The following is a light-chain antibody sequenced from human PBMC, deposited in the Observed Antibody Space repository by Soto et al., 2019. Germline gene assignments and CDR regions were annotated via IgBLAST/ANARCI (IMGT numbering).Light chain of an antibody. CDR2: DAS. V-gene: IGKV3-15*01. CDR1: HDVSSR. J-gene: IGKJ4*01. CDR3: QHYTNWPLT. Sequence: EIVMTQSPVTLSVSPGKRATLSCRASHDVSSRLAWYQQKPGQAPRLLIYDASTRATGLPARFSGSGSGTEFTLTISSLQSEDFAVYYCQHYTNWPLTFGGGTKVEIK.